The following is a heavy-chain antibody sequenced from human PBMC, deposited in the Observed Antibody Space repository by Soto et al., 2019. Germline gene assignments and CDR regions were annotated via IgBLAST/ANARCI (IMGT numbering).Heavy chain of an antibody. D-gene: IGHD6-19*01. J-gene: IGHJ5*02. CDR3: AREVVRVAGTRRFDP. Sequence: GASVQVSCKSSGYTFPSYGMSWVRQAPGQGLEWMGWISAYNGNTNYAQKLQGRVTMTTDTSTSTAYMELRSLRSDDTAVYYCAREVVRVAGTRRFDPWGQGTLVTV. CDR2: ISAYNGNT. CDR1: GYTFPSYG. V-gene: IGHV1-18*01.